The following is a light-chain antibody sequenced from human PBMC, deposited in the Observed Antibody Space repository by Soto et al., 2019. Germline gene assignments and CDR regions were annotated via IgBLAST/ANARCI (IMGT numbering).Light chain of an antibody. Sequence: QSALTQPASVSGSPGQSITISCTGSNSDIGGYNSVSWYQQHPGKAPKLLIFGVTNRPSGVSDRFSGSKSGNTASLTISALQAEDEADYYCTSYTSVTIVVFGGGTQLTGL. CDR3: TSYTSVTIVV. CDR2: GVT. CDR1: NSDIGGYNS. J-gene: IGLJ2*01. V-gene: IGLV2-14*01.